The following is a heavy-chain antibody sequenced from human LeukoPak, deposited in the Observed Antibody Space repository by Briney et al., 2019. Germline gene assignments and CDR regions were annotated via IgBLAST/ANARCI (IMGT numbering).Heavy chain of an antibody. CDR1: GFTFSSYA. CDR2: FTVSTGTT. J-gene: IGHJ4*02. V-gene: IGHV3-23*01. Sequence: PGGSLRLSCAASGFTFSSYAMSWVRQAPGKGLEWFSSFTVSTGTTFYADSVKGRFTISRDNSKNTLYLQLHSLRAEDTAVYYCARSRSWPYYFDYWGQGTLVTVSS. D-gene: IGHD6-13*01. CDR3: ARSRSWPYYFDY.